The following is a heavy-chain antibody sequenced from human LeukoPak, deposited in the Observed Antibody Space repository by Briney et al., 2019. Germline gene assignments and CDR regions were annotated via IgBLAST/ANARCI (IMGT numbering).Heavy chain of an antibody. D-gene: IGHD1-26*01. CDR1: GFTFSSYG. CDR3: ARDQGGATSAFDI. J-gene: IGHJ3*02. Sequence: PGGSLRLSCAASGFTFSSYGMHWVRQAPGKGLEWVAVIWYDGSNKYYADSVKGRFTISRDNSKNTLYLQMNSLRAEDTAVYYCARDQGGATSAFDIWGQGTMVTVSS. CDR2: IWYDGSNK. V-gene: IGHV3-33*01.